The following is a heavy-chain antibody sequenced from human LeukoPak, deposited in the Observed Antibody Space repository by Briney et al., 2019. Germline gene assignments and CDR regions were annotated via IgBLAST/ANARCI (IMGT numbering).Heavy chain of an antibody. D-gene: IGHD3-22*01. CDR1: GFTFSSYG. J-gene: IGHJ3*02. V-gene: IGHV3-30*02. CDR3: AKGADSSGYFAFDI. CDR2: IRYDGSNK. Sequence: GGSLRLSCAASGFTFSSYGMHWVRQAPGKGLEWVAFIRYDGSNKYYADSVKGRFTISRDNSKNTLYLQMNGLRAEDTAVYYCAKGADSSGYFAFDIWGQGTMVTVSS.